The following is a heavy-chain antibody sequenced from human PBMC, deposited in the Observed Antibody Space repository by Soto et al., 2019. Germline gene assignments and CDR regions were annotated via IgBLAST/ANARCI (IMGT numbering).Heavy chain of an antibody. J-gene: IGHJ5*02. CDR2: IYYSGST. CDR3: AREGIAAHHWFDP. Sequence: QVQLQESGPGLVKPSETLSLTCTVSGGSVSSGSYYWSWIRQPPGKGLEWIGYIYYSGSTNYNHSLKGRVTVSVYTSKNQFSLKLSSVTAADTAVYYCAREGIAAHHWFDPWGQGTLVTVSS. V-gene: IGHV4-61*01. CDR1: GGSVSSGSYY. D-gene: IGHD6-13*01.